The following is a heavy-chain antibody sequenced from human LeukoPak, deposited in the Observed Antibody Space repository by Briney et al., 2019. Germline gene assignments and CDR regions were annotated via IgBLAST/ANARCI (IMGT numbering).Heavy chain of an antibody. V-gene: IGHV3-30*18. J-gene: IGHJ4*02. CDR1: GFTFSSYG. CDR2: ISYDGSNK. Sequence: GGSLRLSCAASGFTFSSYGMHWVRQAPGKGLEWVAVISYDGSNKYYADSVKGRFTISRDNSKNTLYLQMNSLRAEDTAVYYCAKDLGSSSPNWGQGTLVTVSS. CDR3: AKDLGSSSPN. D-gene: IGHD6-6*01.